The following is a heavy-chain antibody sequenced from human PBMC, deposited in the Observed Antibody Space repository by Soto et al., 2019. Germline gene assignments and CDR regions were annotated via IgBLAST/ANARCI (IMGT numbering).Heavy chain of an antibody. J-gene: IGHJ6*02. D-gene: IGHD5-18*01. V-gene: IGHV4-59*08. CDR3: ARLRDRYGYTYGMDV. Sequence: QVQLQESGPGLVKPSETLSLTCTVSTDSISSDYWSWIRQPPGKGLEWIGDIHYTGSTNYNPSLQSRLTTSVDTSKNHYSLKLSAVTAADTALYYCARLRDRYGYTYGMDVWGQGNTVTVSS. CDR1: TDSISSDY. CDR2: IHYTGST.